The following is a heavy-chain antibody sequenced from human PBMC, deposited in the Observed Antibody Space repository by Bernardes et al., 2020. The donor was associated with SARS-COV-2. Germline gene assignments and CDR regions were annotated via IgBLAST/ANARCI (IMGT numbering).Heavy chain of an antibody. Sequence: ASVTVSCKASGYTFINYYVHWVRQAPGQGPEWMGWINPNNGESKYSQQFQDRVTMTRDTSINTAYMELTNLRFDDTAIYYCARDLVGYSNWFDPWGQGALVTVS. V-gene: IGHV1-2*02. CDR3: ARDLVGYSNWFDP. J-gene: IGHJ5*02. CDR2: INPNNGES. D-gene: IGHD4-4*01. CDR1: GYTFINYY.